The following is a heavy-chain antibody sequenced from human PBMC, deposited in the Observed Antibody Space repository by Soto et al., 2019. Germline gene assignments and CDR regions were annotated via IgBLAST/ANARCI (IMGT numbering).Heavy chain of an antibody. J-gene: IGHJ5*02. CDR1: GGSISSGGYS. CDR3: AGAVIIAPEGYRWLSP. CDR2: IYHSGST. V-gene: IGHV4-30-2*01. D-gene: IGHD3-3*01. Sequence: QLQLQESGSGLVKPSQTLSLTCAVSGGSISSGGYSWSWIRQPPGKGLEWIGYIYHSGSTYYNPSHKRRVTISVDRSKDQFCLKLSSGTAADTAVYFCAGAVIIAPEGYRWLSPWGPGTLVTVSS.